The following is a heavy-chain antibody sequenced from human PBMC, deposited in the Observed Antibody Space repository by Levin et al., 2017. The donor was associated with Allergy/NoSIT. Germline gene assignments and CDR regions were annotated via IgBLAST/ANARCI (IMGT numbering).Heavy chain of an antibody. CDR2: IIWNSESM. Sequence: GGSLRLSCAASGFTFDDYAMHWVRQAPGKGLEWVSGIIWNSESMGYADSVKGRFSISRDNAKNSLYLQMNSLRAEDTAVYYCAKDIYLGQWPQQYGMDVWGQGTTVSVSS. J-gene: IGHJ6*02. CDR3: AKDIYLGQWPQQYGMDV. D-gene: IGHD6-19*01. CDR1: GFTFDDYA. V-gene: IGHV3-9*01.